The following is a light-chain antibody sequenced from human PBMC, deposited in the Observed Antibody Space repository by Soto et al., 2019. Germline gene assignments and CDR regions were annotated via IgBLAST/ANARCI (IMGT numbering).Light chain of an antibody. V-gene: IGLV2-11*01. CDR3: CSYSGSDSLL. CDR2: DVS. J-gene: IGLJ2*01. CDR1: SSDVGSYNY. Sequence: QSALTQPRSVSGSPGASVTISCSGTSSDVGSYNYGSWYQQYPGKTPKVMIYDVSERPSEVPVRFSGSKSGNTASLTISGLQAEDEAEYFCCSYSGSDSLLFGGGTKLTVL.